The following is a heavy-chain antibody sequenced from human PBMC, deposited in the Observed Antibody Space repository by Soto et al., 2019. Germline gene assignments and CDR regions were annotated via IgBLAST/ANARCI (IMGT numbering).Heavy chain of an antibody. J-gene: IGHJ4*02. D-gene: IGHD6-19*01. CDR3: ARGHSGWYYLGDN. CDR2: ITPGNGKT. V-gene: IGHV1-3*01. Sequence: QVHLVQSGAEVKKPGASVKVSCKASGYTVTDYAIYWVRQAPGQSLEWMGWITPGNGKTRYSEKFQGRVTITWDTSATTADMELSSLRSEDTAVYYCARGHSGWYYLGDNWGQGTLVTVSS. CDR1: GYTVTDYA.